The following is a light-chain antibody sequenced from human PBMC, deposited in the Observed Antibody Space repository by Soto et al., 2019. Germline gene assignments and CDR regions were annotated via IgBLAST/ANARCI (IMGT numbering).Light chain of an antibody. Sequence: QSALTQPASVSGSPGQSITISCSGTTSDVGGYNLVSWYQQHTAKAPKLLIYEGTHRPSGVSSRFSGSKSGNTASLTISGLQAEDEADYYSCSYASSSSYVFGTGTKLTVL. V-gene: IGLV2-23*01. CDR1: TSDVGGYNL. CDR2: EGT. CDR3: CSYASSSSYV. J-gene: IGLJ1*01.